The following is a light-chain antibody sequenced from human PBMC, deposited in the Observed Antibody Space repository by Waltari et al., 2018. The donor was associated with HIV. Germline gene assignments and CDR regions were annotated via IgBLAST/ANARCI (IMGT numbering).Light chain of an antibody. Sequence: DIQMTQSPSSLSASVGDRVAPTCRASQVITTYLNWDQQKSGEAPKHLIYVASRLQSEVTSRFSGSGSGTDFTLTINSLQPEDFATYYCQQSYSTPWTFGQGTKV. CDR3: QQSYSTPWT. J-gene: IGKJ1*01. V-gene: IGKV1-39*01. CDR1: QVITTY. CDR2: VAS.